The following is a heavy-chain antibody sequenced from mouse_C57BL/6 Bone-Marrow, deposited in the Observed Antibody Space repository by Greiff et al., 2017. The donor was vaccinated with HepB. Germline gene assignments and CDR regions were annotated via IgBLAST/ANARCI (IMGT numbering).Heavy chain of an antibody. CDR3: ALDSSGYGGVFDY. CDR1: GFNINDYY. CDR2: IDPEDGET. D-gene: IGHD3-2*02. J-gene: IGHJ2*01. Sequence: VQLKQSGAELVKPGASVKLSCTASGFNINDYYIHWVKQRTEQGLEWIGRIDPEDGETKYAPKFQGKATITADTSSNTAYLQLSSLTSEDTAVYYVALDSSGYGGVFDYWGQGTTLTVSS. V-gene: IGHV14-2*01.